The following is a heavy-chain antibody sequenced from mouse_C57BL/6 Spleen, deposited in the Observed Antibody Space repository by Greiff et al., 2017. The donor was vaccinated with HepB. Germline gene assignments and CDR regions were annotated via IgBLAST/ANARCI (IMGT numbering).Heavy chain of an antibody. D-gene: IGHD2-4*01. CDR1: GYTFTDYN. CDR3: ARIYYDYDWFAY. CDR2: INPNNGGT. Sequence: DVKLQESGPELVKPGASVKIPCKASGYTFTDYNMDWVKQSHGKSLEWIGDINPNNGGTIYNQKFKGKATLTVDKSSSTAYMELRSLTSEDTAVYYCARIYYDYDWFAYWGQGTLVTVSA. V-gene: IGHV1-18*01. J-gene: IGHJ3*01.